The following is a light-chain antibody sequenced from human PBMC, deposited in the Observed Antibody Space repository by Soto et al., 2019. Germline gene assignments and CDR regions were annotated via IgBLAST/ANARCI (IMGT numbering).Light chain of an antibody. Sequence: QSVLTQPASVSGSPGQSITISCTGTSSDVGGYNYVSWYQQHPGKGPKVMIYEVSNRPSGVSNRFSGSKSGNTASLTISGLQAEDEADYYCSSYTSSSTPWVFGGGTKLTVL. CDR1: SSDVGGYNY. CDR2: EVS. J-gene: IGLJ3*02. CDR3: SSYTSSSTPWV. V-gene: IGLV2-14*01.